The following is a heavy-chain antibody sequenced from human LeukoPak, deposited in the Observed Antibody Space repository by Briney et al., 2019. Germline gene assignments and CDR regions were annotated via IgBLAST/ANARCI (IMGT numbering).Heavy chain of an antibody. CDR2: ISYDGSNK. V-gene: IGHV3-30*04. D-gene: IGHD5-18*01. CDR1: GFTFSSYA. Sequence: GGSLRLSCAASGFTFSSYAMHWVRQAPGKGLEWVAVISYDGSNKYYADSVKGRSTISRDNSKNTLYLQMNSLRAEDTAVYYCARDRHTAMVTGLDYWGQGTLVTVSS. J-gene: IGHJ4*02. CDR3: ARDRHTAMVTGLDY.